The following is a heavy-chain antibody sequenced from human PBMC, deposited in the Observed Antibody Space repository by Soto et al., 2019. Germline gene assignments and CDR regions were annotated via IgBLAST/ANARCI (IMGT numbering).Heavy chain of an antibody. J-gene: IGHJ4*02. V-gene: IGHV5-10-1*01. CDR3: ARQIYDSDTGPNFQYYFDS. CDR2: IDPSDSQT. CDR1: GYSFAGYW. D-gene: IGHD3-22*01. Sequence: GESLKISCKGSGYSFAGYWITWVRQKPGKGLEWMGRIDPSDSQTYSPSFQGHVTISATKSITTVFLQWSSLRASDTAMYYCARQIYDSDTGPNFQYYFDSWGQGTPVTVSS.